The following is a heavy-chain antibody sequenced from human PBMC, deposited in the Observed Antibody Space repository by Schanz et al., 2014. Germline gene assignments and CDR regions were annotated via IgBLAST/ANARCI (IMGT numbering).Heavy chain of an antibody. V-gene: IGHV3-53*01. Sequence: EVQLVESGGGLIQPGGSLRLSCAVSGFTVNTNYMSWVRQAPGKGLEWISSMYINSGSTQYADSVKGRFIISRDSSKNPLFLQMNSLSAEDKAVSFCARDGGRDGYNLAFDVWGQGTLVTVSS. CDR1: GFTVNTNY. CDR3: ARDGGRDGYNLAFDV. D-gene: IGHD5-12*01. J-gene: IGHJ3*01. CDR2: MYINSGST.